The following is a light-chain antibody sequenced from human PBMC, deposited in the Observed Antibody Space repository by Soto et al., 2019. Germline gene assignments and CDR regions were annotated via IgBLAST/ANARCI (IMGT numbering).Light chain of an antibody. CDR3: QQSYDAQFT. CDR2: GVS. Sequence: DIQLTQSPSSLSESVGDEVTITCRASQGISHYLNWYQQKPGRAPTLLIYGVSTLHSGFPSRFSGGGSGTDFTLTISNLQLEHFATYYCQQSYDAQFTFGGVTRVEIK. CDR1: QGISHY. V-gene: IGKV1-39*01. J-gene: IGKJ4*01.